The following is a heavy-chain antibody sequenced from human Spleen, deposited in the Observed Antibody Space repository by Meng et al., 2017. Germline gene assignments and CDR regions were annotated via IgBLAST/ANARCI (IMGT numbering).Heavy chain of an antibody. Sequence: QVQLQESGPGLVKPSGTLSLTCAVSGCSISSSNWWSWVRQPPGKGLEWIGEIYHSGSTNYNPSLKSRVTISVDKSKNQFSLKLSSVTAADTAVYYCASAGYYYGSGSYSKYYFDYWGQGTLVTVSS. CDR1: GCSISSSNW. CDR2: IYHSGST. CDR3: ASAGYYYGSGSYSKYYFDY. V-gene: IGHV4-4*02. D-gene: IGHD3-10*01. J-gene: IGHJ4*02.